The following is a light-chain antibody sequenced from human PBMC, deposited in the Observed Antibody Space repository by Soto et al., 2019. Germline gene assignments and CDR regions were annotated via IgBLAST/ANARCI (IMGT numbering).Light chain of an antibody. V-gene: IGKV3D-11*02. CDR3: QQRTSWQWT. Sequence: EIVMTQSPATLSVSPGERATLSCRASQSVANYLAWYQQKPGQTPRLLMYGASTRATGFPARFSGSGSGTDFTLTISSLEPEDFAVYYCQQRTSWQWTFGQGTKVDIK. CDR1: QSVANY. CDR2: GAS. J-gene: IGKJ1*01.